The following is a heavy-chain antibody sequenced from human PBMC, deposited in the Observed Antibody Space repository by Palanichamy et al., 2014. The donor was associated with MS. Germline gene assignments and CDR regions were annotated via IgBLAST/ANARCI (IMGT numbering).Heavy chain of an antibody. V-gene: IGHV4-39*01. CDR2: VYYTGST. CDR3: AIESRIAMAGVGDSY. J-gene: IGHJ4*02. Sequence: QLQLQESGPGLVKSSETLSLTCTVSGGSISSTSYYWGWIRQPPGKGLEWIGTVYYTGSTEYNPSLKSRVTISVDRSRNQFSLKLSSVTAADTAVYYCAIESRIAMAGVGDSYWGQGTLVTVSS. D-gene: IGHD6-19*01. CDR1: GGSISSTSYY.